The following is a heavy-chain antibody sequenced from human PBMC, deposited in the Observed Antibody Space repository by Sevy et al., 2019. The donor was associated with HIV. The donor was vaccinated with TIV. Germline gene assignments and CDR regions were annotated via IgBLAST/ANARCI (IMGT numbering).Heavy chain of an antibody. D-gene: IGHD3-22*01. CDR3: LSTDYYDSSGYYLYAFDM. CDR2: IIPIFGTT. V-gene: IGHV1-69*13. Sequence: ASVKVSCKASGGTFNSYAISWVRQAPGQGLEWMEGIIPIFGTTNYGHKFQGRVTITADESTSTAYIELSSLRSEDTAVYYCLSTDYYDSSGYYLYAFDMWGQGTMVTVSS. J-gene: IGHJ3*02. CDR1: GGTFNSYA.